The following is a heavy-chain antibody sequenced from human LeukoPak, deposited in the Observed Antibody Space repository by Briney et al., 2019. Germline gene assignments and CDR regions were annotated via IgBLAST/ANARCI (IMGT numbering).Heavy chain of an antibody. V-gene: IGHV1-8*01. Sequence: ASVKVSCKASGYTFTSYDINWVRQATGQGLEWMGWMNPNSGNTGYAQKFQGRVTMTRNTSISTAYMELSSLRSEDTAVYYCAREYSSGWYGLGSYYYYYMDVWGKGTTVTISS. D-gene: IGHD6-19*01. CDR1: GYTFTSYD. J-gene: IGHJ6*03. CDR3: AREYSSGWYGLGSYYYYYMDV. CDR2: MNPNSGNT.